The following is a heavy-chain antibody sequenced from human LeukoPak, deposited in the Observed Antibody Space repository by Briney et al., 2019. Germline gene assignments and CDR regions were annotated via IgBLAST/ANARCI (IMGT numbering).Heavy chain of an antibody. J-gene: IGHJ4*02. V-gene: IGHV3-21*01. D-gene: IGHD6-19*01. CDR1: GITGYS. CDR3: ARGFDSSGWYNLVY. Sequence: GGSLRLSCAASGITGYSMHWVRQAPGKGLEWLCSISSSSNYIYCADSVKGRFTISRDNAKNSLFLQVSSLRAEDTAVYYCARGFDSSGWYNLVYWGQGALVTVSS. CDR2: ISSSSNYI.